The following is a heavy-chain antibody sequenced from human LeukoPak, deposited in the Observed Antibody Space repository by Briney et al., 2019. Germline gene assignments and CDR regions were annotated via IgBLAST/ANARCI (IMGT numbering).Heavy chain of an antibody. CDR3: ARDRNDYGDYGSYEV. J-gene: IGHJ4*02. CDR1: GFIVSSNH. V-gene: IGHV3-53*01. D-gene: IGHD4-17*01. CDR2: IYSGGAT. Sequence: TGGSLRLSCAASGFIVSSNHMNWVRQAPGKGLEWVSIIYSGGATYYADSVKGRFTISRDNSKNTLYLQMNSLRAEDTAVYYCARDRNDYGDYGSYEVWGQGTLVTVSS.